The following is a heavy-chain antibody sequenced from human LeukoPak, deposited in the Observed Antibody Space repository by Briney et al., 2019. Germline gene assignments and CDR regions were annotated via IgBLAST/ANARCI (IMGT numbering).Heavy chain of an antibody. CDR3: ARYAFVVVPAAHWSFDY. V-gene: IGHV4-30-4*08. CDR1: GGSISSGDYY. D-gene: IGHD2-2*01. Sequence: NTSQTLSLICTVSGGSISSGDYYWSWIRQPPGKGLEWIGYIYYSGSTYYNPSLKSRVTISVDTSKNQFSLKLSSVTAADTAVYYCARYAFVVVPAAHWSFDYWGQGTLVTVSS. CDR2: IYYSGST. J-gene: IGHJ4*02.